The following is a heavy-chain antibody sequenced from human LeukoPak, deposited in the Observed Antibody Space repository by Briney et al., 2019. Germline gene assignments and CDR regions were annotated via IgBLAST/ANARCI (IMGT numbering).Heavy chain of an antibody. V-gene: IGHV3-23*01. Sequence: PGGSLRLSCAASGFSFSSYAISWLRQAPGKGLEWVSGITGSGGSTYYADSVKGRITISRDNSKNTLYLQMNSLRAEDTAVYYCAKRSMTDAFDFWGQGTMVTVSS. D-gene: IGHD2/OR15-2a*01. CDR2: ITGSGGST. CDR3: AKRSMTDAFDF. CDR1: GFSFSSYA. J-gene: IGHJ3*01.